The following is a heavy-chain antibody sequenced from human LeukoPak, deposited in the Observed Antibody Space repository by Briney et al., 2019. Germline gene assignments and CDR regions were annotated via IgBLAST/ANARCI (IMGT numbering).Heavy chain of an antibody. V-gene: IGHV5-51*01. CDR1: GYSFTSYW. D-gene: IGHD6-19*01. J-gene: IGHJ4*02. Sequence: GESLKISCKGSGYSFTSYWIGWVRQMPGKGLEWMGIIYPGDSDTRYSPSFQGQVTISADKSISTAYLQWSSLKASDTAMYYCARLHSSGRYGGAADYWGQGTLVTVSS. CDR2: IYPGDSDT. CDR3: ARLHSSGRYGGAADY.